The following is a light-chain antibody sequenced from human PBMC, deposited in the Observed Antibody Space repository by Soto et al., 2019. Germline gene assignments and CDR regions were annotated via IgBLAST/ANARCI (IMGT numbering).Light chain of an antibody. V-gene: IGKV1-16*02. CDR2: AAS. CDR1: QGINKY. J-gene: IGKJ2*01. CDR3: QQHNSYPHT. Sequence: DIQMTQSPASLSASVGDRVTITCRASQGINKYLAWFQQKPGKAPKSLIYAASILQSGVPSKFRGSGSGTEFTLTINSLQPEDFATYYCQQHNSYPHTFGQGTKLEIK.